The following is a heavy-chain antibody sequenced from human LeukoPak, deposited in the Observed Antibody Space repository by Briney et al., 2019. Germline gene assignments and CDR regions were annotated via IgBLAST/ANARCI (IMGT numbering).Heavy chain of an antibody. V-gene: IGHV1-69*13. D-gene: IGHD3-9*01. J-gene: IGHJ1*01. CDR2: IIPIFGTA. Sequence: GASVKVSCKASGCTFSSYAISRVRQAPGQGLEWMGGIIPIFGTANYAQKFQGRVTITADESTSTAYMELSSLRSEDTAVYYCARDSSEFRSLIFHWGQGTLVTVSS. CDR1: GCTFSSYA. CDR3: ARDSSEFRSLIFH.